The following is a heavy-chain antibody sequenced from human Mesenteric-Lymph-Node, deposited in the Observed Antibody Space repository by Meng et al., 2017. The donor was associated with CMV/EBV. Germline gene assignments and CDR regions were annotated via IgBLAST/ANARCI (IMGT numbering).Heavy chain of an antibody. V-gene: IGHV3-30*02. CDR2: IRYDGSNK. CDR3: AGEGDKGNVLLRVY. CDR1: GFTFSSYG. J-gene: IGHJ4*02. D-gene: IGHD3-10*01. Sequence: GESLKISCAASGFTFSSYGMHWVRQAPGKGLEWVAFIRYDGSNKYYADSVKGRFTISRDNSKNTLYLQMNSLRAEDTAVYYCAGEGDKGNVLLRVYWGQGTLVAVSS.